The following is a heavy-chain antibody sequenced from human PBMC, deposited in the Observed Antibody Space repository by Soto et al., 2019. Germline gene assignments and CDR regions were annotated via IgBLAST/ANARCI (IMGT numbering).Heavy chain of an antibody. Sequence: EVQFLESGGGVVRPGGSLRLSCVASGLSFASYAMTWVRQSSGKGLEWVACITGGGAVTSYTDSVRGRFTISRDNSKNTLYLQVDSLRADATAVYYCGKDPNVDHFCAFDFWGQGTTVIVSS. CDR2: ITGGGAVT. V-gene: IGHV3-23*01. D-gene: IGHD3-16*01. CDR1: GLSFASYA. J-gene: IGHJ3*01. CDR3: GKDPNVDHFCAFDF.